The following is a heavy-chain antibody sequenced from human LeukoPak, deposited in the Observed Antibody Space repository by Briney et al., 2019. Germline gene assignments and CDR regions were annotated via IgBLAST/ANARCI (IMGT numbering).Heavy chain of an antibody. D-gene: IGHD6-13*01. Sequence: GGSLRLSCAASGFTFSSYWMHWVRQAPGKGLVWVSRINSDGSITSYADSVKGRFTISRDNAKNTLYLQMDSLRAEDTAVYYCARARTEYSSSWYYLGYWGQGTLVTVSS. CDR3: ARARTEYSSSWYYLGY. J-gene: IGHJ4*02. CDR2: INSDGSIT. V-gene: IGHV3-74*01. CDR1: GFTFSSYW.